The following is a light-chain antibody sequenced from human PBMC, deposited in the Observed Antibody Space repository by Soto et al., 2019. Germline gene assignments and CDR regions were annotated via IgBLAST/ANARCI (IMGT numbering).Light chain of an antibody. Sequence: HSVLTQPPSASGTPGQRVTISCSGSSSNIGSYTVSWYQHLPGTAPKLLIFSDNQRPSGVPERFSGSKSGTSASLAISGLHSEDEADFYCAPWDDSLNGWVFGGGTKVTVL. J-gene: IGLJ3*02. CDR3: APWDDSLNGWV. CDR2: SDN. CDR1: SSNIGSYT. V-gene: IGLV1-44*01.